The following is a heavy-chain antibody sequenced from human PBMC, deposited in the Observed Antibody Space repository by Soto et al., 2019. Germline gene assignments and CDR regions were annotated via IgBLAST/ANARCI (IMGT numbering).Heavy chain of an antibody. CDR2: IYSGGST. CDR1: GFTVSSNY. Sequence: GGSLRLSCAASGFTVSSNYMSWVRQAPGKGLEWVSVIYSGGSTYYADSVKGRFTISRDNSKNTLYLQMNSLRAEDTAVYYCAGDTANYYYGMDVWGQGTTVTVSS. V-gene: IGHV3-66*01. CDR3: AGDTANYYYGMDV. J-gene: IGHJ6*02. D-gene: IGHD5-18*01.